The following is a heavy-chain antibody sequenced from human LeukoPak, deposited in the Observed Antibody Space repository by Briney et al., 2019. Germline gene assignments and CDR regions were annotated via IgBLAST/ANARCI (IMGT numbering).Heavy chain of an antibody. V-gene: IGHV3-48*01. CDR3: ATLQSIVVVPAAVDY. J-gene: IGHJ4*02. CDR1: GFTFSSYS. CDR2: ITTSSDTI. D-gene: IGHD2-2*01. Sequence: GGSLRLSCAASGFTFSSYSMNWVRQAPGKGLEWISYITTSSDTIYYADSVKGRFTISRDNSKNTLYLQMNSLRAEDTAVYYCATLQSIVVVPAAVDYWGQGTLVTVSS.